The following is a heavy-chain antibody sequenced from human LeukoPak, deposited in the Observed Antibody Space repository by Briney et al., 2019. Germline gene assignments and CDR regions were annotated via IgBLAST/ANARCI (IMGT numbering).Heavy chain of an antibody. J-gene: IGHJ4*02. D-gene: IGHD1-26*01. CDR2: IYYSGST. CDR1: GGSISSYY. CDR3: ARFPVGVTMAFDY. V-gene: IGHV4-59*12. Sequence: KPSETLSLTCTVSGGSISSYYWSWIRQPPGKGLEWIGYIYYSGSTNYNPSLKSRVTISVDKSKNQFSLKLSSVTAADTAVYYCARFPVGVTMAFDYWGQGTLVTVSS.